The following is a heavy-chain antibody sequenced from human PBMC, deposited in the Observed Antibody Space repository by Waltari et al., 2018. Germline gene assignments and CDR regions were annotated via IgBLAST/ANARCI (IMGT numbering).Heavy chain of an antibody. CDR1: GYTFTSYD. Sequence: QVQLVQSGAEVKKPGASVKVSCKASGYTFTSYDINWVRQATGQGLEWMGWMNPTSGNTGYAQKFQGGVTMTRNTSISTAYMELSSLRSEDTAVYYCARGLSDYDFWSGYYPYDYWGQGTLVTVSS. CDR3: ARGLSDYDFWSGYYPYDY. CDR2: MNPTSGNT. J-gene: IGHJ4*02. V-gene: IGHV1-8*01. D-gene: IGHD3-3*01.